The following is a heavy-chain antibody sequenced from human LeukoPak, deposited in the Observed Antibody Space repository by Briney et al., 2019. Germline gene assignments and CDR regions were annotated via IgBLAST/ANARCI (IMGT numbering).Heavy chain of an antibody. J-gene: IGHJ4*02. D-gene: IGHD6-6*01. CDR1: GGTFISYA. CDR3: ARDQIAARTIV. CDR2: IIPIFGTA. Sequence: ASVKVSCKASGGTFISYAISWVRQAPGQGLEWMGRIIPIFGTANYAQKFQGRVTITTDESTSTAYMELSSQRSEDTAVYYCARDQIAARTIVWGQGTLVTVSS. V-gene: IGHV1-69*05.